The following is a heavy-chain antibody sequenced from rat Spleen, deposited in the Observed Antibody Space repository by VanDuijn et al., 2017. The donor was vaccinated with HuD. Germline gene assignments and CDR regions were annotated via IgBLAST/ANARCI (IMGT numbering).Heavy chain of an antibody. D-gene: IGHD1-11*01. J-gene: IGHJ2*01. CDR3: ARRHYGYTDYFDY. Sequence: EVQLVESGGDLVQPGRSLKLTCAASGFTFSHYGMAWVRQAPTKGLEWVATLSYDGHTTYYRYSVKGRFTISRDIAKSTLYLQMDSLGSEDTATYYCARRHYGYTDYFDYWGQGVMVTVSS. CDR2: LSYDGHTT. V-gene: IGHV5-29*01. CDR1: GFTFSHYG.